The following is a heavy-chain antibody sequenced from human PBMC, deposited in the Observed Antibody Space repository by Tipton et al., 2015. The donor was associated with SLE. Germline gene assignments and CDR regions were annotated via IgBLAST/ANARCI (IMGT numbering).Heavy chain of an antibody. V-gene: IGHV3-30*04. J-gene: IGHJ3*02. Sequence: SLRLSCAASGFTFSSYAMHWVRQAPGKGLEWVAVISYDGSNKYYADSVKGRFTISRDNSKNTLYLQMNSLRAEDTAVYYCATDARIGAHGFDIGGQGTMVSVSS. CDR3: ATDARIGAHGFDI. CDR2: ISYDGSNK. D-gene: IGHD3-10*01. CDR1: GFTFSSYA.